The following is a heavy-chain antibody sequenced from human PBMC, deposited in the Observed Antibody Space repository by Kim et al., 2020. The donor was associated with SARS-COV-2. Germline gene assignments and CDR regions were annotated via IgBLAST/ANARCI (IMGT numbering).Heavy chain of an antibody. D-gene: IGHD3-22*01. CDR3: ARVNVVTMIVDY. Sequence: NYSPALKSRVTISVDTSKNQFSLKLSSVTAADTAVYYCARVNVVTMIVDYWGQGTLVTVSS. J-gene: IGHJ4*02. V-gene: IGHV4-59*01.